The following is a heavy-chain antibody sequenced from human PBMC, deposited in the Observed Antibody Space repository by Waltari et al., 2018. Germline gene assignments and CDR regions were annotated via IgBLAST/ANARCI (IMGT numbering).Heavy chain of an antibody. Sequence: QVQLVQSGAEVKPPGSSVTVSCKASGVTFSSYAISWVRQAPGQGLAGMGGIIPSFGTANYAQKFQGRVTITADESTSTAYMELSSLRSEDTAVYYCARDGIVGIAASEWRFDYWGQGTLVTVSS. V-gene: IGHV1-69*01. D-gene: IGHD6-13*01. CDR1: GVTFSSYA. CDR2: IIPSFGTA. J-gene: IGHJ4*02. CDR3: ARDGIVGIAASEWRFDY.